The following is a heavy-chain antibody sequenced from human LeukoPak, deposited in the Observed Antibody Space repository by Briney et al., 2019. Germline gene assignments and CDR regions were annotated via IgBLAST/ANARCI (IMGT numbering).Heavy chain of an antibody. Sequence: ASVKVSCKASGGTFSSYAISWVRQAPGQGLEWMGGIIPIFGTANYAQKFQGRVTITADESTSTAYMELSSLRSEDTAVYYCVRDQGGYSGYDDWGQGTLVTVSS. CDR3: VRDQGGYSGYDD. CDR1: GGTFSSYA. D-gene: IGHD5-12*01. CDR2: IIPIFGTA. J-gene: IGHJ4*02. V-gene: IGHV1-69*13.